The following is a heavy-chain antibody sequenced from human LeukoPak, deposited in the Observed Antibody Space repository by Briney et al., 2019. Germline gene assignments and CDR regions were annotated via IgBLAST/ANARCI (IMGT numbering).Heavy chain of an antibody. CDR2: IIPIFGTA. CDR1: GGTFSSYA. Sequence: SVKVSCKASGGTFSSYAISWVRQAPGQGLEWMGGIIPIFGTANYAQKFQGRVTITADESTSTAYMELSSLRSEDTAVYYCAGTHDYDFWSGYSYYFDYWGQGTLVTVSS. J-gene: IGHJ4*02. CDR3: AGTHDYDFWSGYSYYFDY. V-gene: IGHV1-69*13. D-gene: IGHD3-3*01.